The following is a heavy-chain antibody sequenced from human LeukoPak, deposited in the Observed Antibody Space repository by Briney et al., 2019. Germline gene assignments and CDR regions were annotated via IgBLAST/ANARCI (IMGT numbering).Heavy chain of an antibody. Sequence: PSETLSLTCTVSGGSISSYYWSWIRQPPGKGLEWIGYIYYSGSTNYNPSLKSRVTISVDTSKNQFSLKLGSVTAADTAVYYCARRYYYDSSGYYENWYFDLWGRGTLVTVSS. V-gene: IGHV4-59*08. D-gene: IGHD3-22*01. CDR2: IYYSGST. CDR3: ARRYYYDSSGYYENWYFDL. J-gene: IGHJ2*01. CDR1: GGSISSYY.